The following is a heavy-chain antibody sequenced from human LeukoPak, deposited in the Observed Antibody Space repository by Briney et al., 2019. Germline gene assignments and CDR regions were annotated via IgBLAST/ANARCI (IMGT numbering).Heavy chain of an antibody. CDR3: ARGGDYGDYFEY. CDR2: INPSGETT. CDR1: GYTFSMYY. Sequence: ASEKLSCNASGYTFSMYYMHWVRQAPRPGLGWMGIINPSGETTAYAQRFQGRVTMTSDTSTNTLYMELSSLRSEDTAVYYCARGGDYGDYFEYWGQGTLVTVSS. V-gene: IGHV1-46*01. J-gene: IGHJ4*01. D-gene: IGHD4-17*01.